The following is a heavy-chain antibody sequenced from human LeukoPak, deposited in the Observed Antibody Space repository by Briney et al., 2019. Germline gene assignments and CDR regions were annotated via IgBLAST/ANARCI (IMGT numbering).Heavy chain of an antibody. Sequence: AGGSLRLSCAASGFTFSSYAMSWVRQAPGKGLEWVSAISGSGGSTYYADSVKGRFTISRDNSKNTLYLQMNSLRAEDTAVYNCARVPQLAFYNWGQGTLVTVSS. J-gene: IGHJ4*02. CDR3: ARVPQLAFYN. CDR1: GFTFSSYA. V-gene: IGHV3-23*01. CDR2: ISGSGGST. D-gene: IGHD6-13*01.